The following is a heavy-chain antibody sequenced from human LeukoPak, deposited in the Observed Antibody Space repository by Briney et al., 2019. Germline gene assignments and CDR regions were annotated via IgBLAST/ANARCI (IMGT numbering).Heavy chain of an antibody. Sequence: KASETLSLTCTVSGGSISSGGYYWSWIRQHPGKGLEWIGYIYYSGSTYYNPSLKCRVTISVDTSKNQFSLKLNSVTAADTAVYYCARHGAVVVPAAMGWYFDYWGQGTLVTVSS. CDR3: ARHGAVVVPAAMGWYFDY. D-gene: IGHD2-2*01. CDR1: GGSISSGGYY. CDR2: IYYSGST. J-gene: IGHJ4*02. V-gene: IGHV4-31*03.